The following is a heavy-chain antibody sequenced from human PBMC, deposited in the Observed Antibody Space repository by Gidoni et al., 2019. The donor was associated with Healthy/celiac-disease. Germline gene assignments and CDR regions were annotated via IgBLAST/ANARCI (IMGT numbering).Heavy chain of an antibody. D-gene: IGHD3-22*01. CDR3: ARGPEVYYYDSSGYYLTL. CDR1: GGTFSSYA. J-gene: IGHJ4*02. CDR2: IIPIFGTA. V-gene: IGHV1-69*01. Sequence: QVQLVQSGAEVKKPGSSVKVSCKASGGTFSSYAISWVRQAPGQGLEWMGGIIPIFGTANYAQKFQGRVTITADESTSTAYMELSSLRSEDTAVYYCARGPEVYYYDSSGYYLTLWGQGTLVTVSS.